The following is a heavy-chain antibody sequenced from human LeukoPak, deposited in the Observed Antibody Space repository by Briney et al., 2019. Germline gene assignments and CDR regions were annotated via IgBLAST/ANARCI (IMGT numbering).Heavy chain of an antibody. V-gene: IGHV3-7*01. Sequence: GGSLRLSCAASGFTFSSYWMSWVRQAPGKGLEWVANIKQDGSEKYYVDSVKGRFTISRDNSKNTLYLQMNSLRAEDTAVYYCAKSGTITMIVVAWGQGTLVTVSS. CDR2: IKQDGSEK. CDR3: AKSGTITMIVVA. J-gene: IGHJ5*02. CDR1: GFTFSSYW. D-gene: IGHD3-22*01.